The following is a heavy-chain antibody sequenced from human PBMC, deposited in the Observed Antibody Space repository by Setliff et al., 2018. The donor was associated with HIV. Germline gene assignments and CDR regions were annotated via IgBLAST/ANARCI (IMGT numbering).Heavy chain of an antibody. J-gene: IGHJ5*02. D-gene: IGHD5-18*01. CDR3: ASAPRGYSYGYGGWFDP. V-gene: IGHV4-31*03. CDR2: IYYSGST. CDR1: GGSISSGGYY. Sequence: ASETLSLTCTVSGGSISSGGYYWSWIRQHPGKGLEWIGYIYYSGSTYYNPSLKSRVTISVDTSKNQFSLKLSSVTAADTAVYYCASAPRGYSYGYGGWFDPWGQGTLVTVSS.